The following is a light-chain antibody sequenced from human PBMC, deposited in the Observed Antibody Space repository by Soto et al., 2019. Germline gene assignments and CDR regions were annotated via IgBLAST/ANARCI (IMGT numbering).Light chain of an antibody. Sequence: EIVLTQSPGTLSLSPGERATLSCTASQSVASSCLAWYQRKPGQAPRLLIHTTSIRATDIPDRFSGSGSGTDFTLTISRREPEDSAVYYCLQCGGSPLFSFGPGTRVDI. J-gene: IGKJ3*01. CDR2: TTS. CDR1: QSVASSC. CDR3: LQCGGSPLFS. V-gene: IGKV3-20*01.